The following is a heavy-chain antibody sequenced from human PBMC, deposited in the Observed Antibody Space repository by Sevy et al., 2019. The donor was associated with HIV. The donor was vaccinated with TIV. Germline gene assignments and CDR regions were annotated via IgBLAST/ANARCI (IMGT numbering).Heavy chain of an antibody. CDR2: IKSKPEGGTT. CDR1: GFTFSNAW. J-gene: IGHJ4*02. D-gene: IGHD3-3*01. Sequence: GGSLRLSCAASGFTFSNAWMSWVRQAPGKGREWVGRIKSKPEGGTTDDAAPVKGRFTISRDDSKNMLYLQMNSLKTEDTAVYYCTTTEYDFWSGYYGYDYWGQGTLVTVSS. V-gene: IGHV3-15*01. CDR3: TTTEYDFWSGYYGYDY.